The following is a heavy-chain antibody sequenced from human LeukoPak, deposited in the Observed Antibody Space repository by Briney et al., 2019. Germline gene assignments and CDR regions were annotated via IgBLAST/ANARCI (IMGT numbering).Heavy chain of an antibody. J-gene: IGHJ4*02. V-gene: IGHV3-74*01. CDR2: INGDGTTT. Sequence: GGSLRLSCAASGFTFNKYWMHWVRQVPGKGLVWVSRINGDGTTTSYADSVKGGFTMSRDNAENTLYLQMSGLGIKDTAVYYCATGNYYDSRGYYTFGHWGQGTLVTVSS. CDR3: ATGNYYDSRGYYTFGH. CDR1: GFTFNKYW. D-gene: IGHD3-22*01.